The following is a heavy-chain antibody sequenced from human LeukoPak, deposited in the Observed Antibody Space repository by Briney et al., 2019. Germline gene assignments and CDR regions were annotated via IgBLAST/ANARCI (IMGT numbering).Heavy chain of an antibody. Sequence: PGGSLRLSCAASGFTFSSYEMNWVRQAPGKGLEWVSYISSSGSTIYYADSVKGRFTISRDNAKNSLYLQMNSLRAEDTAVYYCARCSGGSCYYFDYWGQGTLVTASS. CDR3: ARCSGGSCYYFDY. J-gene: IGHJ4*02. CDR2: ISSSGSTI. CDR1: GFTFSSYE. V-gene: IGHV3-48*03. D-gene: IGHD2-15*01.